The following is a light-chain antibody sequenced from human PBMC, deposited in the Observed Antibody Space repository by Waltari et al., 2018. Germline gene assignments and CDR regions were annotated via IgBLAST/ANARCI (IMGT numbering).Light chain of an antibody. CDR2: DVS. CDR1: SSDVGGSNY. Sequence: QSALTQPRSVSGSPGQSVTISCTGTSSDVGGSNYVSCYQQHPGNAPKLMMYDVSKRPQGVPARLSGSKSGNTASLTISGLRAEDEADYYCCSYAGSYVVFGGGTKLTVL. CDR3: CSYAGSYVV. J-gene: IGLJ2*01. V-gene: IGLV2-11*01.